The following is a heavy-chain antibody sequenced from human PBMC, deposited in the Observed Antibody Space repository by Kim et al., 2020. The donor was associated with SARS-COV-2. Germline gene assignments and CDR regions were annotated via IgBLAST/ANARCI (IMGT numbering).Heavy chain of an antibody. CDR1: GFTFSDFY. J-gene: IGHJ4*02. CDR3: ARRGIAAAGDTGDY. V-gene: IGHV3-11*01. Sequence: GGSLRLSCAASGFTFSDFYMSWVRQAPGKGLEWVSYISPSVGTIYYADSVKGRFTISRDNAKNSLFLQMNILRAADTALYYCARRGIAAAGDTGDYWGQGTMVTVSS. CDR2: ISPSVGTI. D-gene: IGHD6-13*01.